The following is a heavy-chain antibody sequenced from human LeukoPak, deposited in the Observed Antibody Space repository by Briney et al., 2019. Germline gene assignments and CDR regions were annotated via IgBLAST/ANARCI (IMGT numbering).Heavy chain of an antibody. CDR2: VNPNSGNT. Sequence: GASVKVSCKASGYTFASYDINWVRQATGQGLEWMGWVNPNSGNTGYAQKFQGRVTMTRNTSISTAYMELSSLRSEDTAVYYCARVVSSDSSGWYRDDYWGQGTLVTVSS. CDR3: ARVVSSDSSGWYRDDY. D-gene: IGHD6-19*01. CDR1: GYTFASYD. J-gene: IGHJ4*02. V-gene: IGHV1-8*01.